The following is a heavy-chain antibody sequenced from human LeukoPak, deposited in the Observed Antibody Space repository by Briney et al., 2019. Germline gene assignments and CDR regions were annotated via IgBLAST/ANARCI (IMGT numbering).Heavy chain of an antibody. Sequence: SETLSLTCAVYGGSFSGYYWSWIRQPPGKGLEWIGEINHSGSTNYNPSLKSRVTVSVDTSENQFSLKLSSVTAADTAVYYCARGYSGWRGRYFDYWGQGTLVTVSS. CDR1: GGSFSGYY. CDR2: INHSGST. D-gene: IGHD6-19*01. CDR3: ARGYSGWRGRYFDY. J-gene: IGHJ4*02. V-gene: IGHV4-34*01.